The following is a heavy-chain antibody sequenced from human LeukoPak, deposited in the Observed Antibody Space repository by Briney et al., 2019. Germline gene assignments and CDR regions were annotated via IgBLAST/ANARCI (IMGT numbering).Heavy chain of an antibody. Sequence: SVKVSCXASGGTFSSYAISWVRQAPGQGLEWMVGIIPIFGTANYAQKFQGRVTITTDESTSTAYMELSSLRSEDTAVYYCASPSPAAYSYGYFDYWGQGTLVTVSS. D-gene: IGHD5-18*01. CDR2: IIPIFGTA. J-gene: IGHJ4*02. CDR1: GGTFSSYA. CDR3: ASPSPAAYSYGYFDY. V-gene: IGHV1-69*05.